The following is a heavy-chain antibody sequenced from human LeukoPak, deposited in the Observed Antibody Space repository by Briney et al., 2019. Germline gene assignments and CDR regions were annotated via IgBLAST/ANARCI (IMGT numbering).Heavy chain of an antibody. D-gene: IGHD4/OR15-4a*01. CDR1: GGSVSSHF. Sequence: PSETLSLTCTVSGGSVSSHFWSWIRQPPGEGLEWIGYIYNSGITNYNPSLKSRVTMSVDTSKNQFSLMLRSVTAADTAVNYCARDHLPAGAPGYYMDVWGKGTTVTVSS. V-gene: IGHV4-59*02. CDR2: IYNSGIT. CDR3: ARDHLPAGAPGYYMDV. J-gene: IGHJ6*03.